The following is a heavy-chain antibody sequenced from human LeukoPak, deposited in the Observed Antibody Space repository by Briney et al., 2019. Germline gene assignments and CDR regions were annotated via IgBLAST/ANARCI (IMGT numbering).Heavy chain of an antibody. CDR2: ISGSGGST. D-gene: IGHD7-27*01. V-gene: IGHV3-23*01. CDR1: GFTFSSYA. CDR3: AKTGAGYYYMDV. Sequence: GRSLRLSCAASGFTFSSYAMSWVRQAPGKGLEWVSAISGSGGSTYYADSVKGRFTISRDNSKNTLYLQMNSLRAEDTAVYYCAKTGAGYYYMDVWGKGTTVTVSS. J-gene: IGHJ6*03.